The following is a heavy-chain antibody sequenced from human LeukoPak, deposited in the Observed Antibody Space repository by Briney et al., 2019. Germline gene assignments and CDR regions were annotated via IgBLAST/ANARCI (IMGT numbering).Heavy chain of an antibody. CDR2: IKQDGSVK. Sequence: PGGSLRLSCAASGFTFSSYGMHWVRQAPGKGLEWVANIKQDGSVKYYVDSVKGRFTISRDNAKNSLYLQMNSLRAEDTAVYHCARVAGATAYYYFDYWGQGTLVTVSS. CDR3: ARVAGATAYYYFDY. CDR1: GFTFSSYG. V-gene: IGHV3-7*01. D-gene: IGHD5-12*01. J-gene: IGHJ4*02.